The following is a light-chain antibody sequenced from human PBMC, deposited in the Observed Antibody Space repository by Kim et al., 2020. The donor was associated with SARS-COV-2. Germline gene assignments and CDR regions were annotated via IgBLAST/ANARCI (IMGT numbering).Light chain of an antibody. CDR2: KAS. CDR1: QSIGEW. V-gene: IGKV1-5*03. CDR3: QQYSSYPRT. J-gene: IGKJ2*02. Sequence: DIQMTQSPSTLSASVGDRVTITCRASQSIGEWLAWYQQKPGKAPHFLIYKASNLIGGAPPRFSGSGSGTEFTLTISSLQPDDFATYYCQQYSSYPRTFGQGTKLEIK.